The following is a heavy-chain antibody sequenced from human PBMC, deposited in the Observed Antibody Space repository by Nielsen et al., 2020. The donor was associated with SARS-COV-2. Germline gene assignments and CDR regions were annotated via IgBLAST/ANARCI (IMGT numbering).Heavy chain of an antibody. Sequence: WIRQSPSRGLERLGRTYYRSKWYNDYAVSVKSRITINPDTSKNQFSLQLNSVTPEDTAVYYCARGTYVVVVPAASRGYYYYYMDVWGKGTTVTVSS. D-gene: IGHD2-2*01. CDR3: ARGTYVVVVPAASRGYYYYYMDV. J-gene: IGHJ6*03. CDR2: TYYRSKWYN. V-gene: IGHV6-1*01.